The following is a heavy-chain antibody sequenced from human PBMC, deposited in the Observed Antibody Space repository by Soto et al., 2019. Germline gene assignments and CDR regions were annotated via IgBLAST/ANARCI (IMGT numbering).Heavy chain of an antibody. D-gene: IGHD6-19*01. Sequence: PSETLSLTCTVSGGSISSGYWSWIRQPPGKGLEWIGYFHDIGFTNYNTSLRRRVTISVDTSNDQLSLKLTSVTAADTAVYYCAKESIGGWVLHWGQGTLVTVS. CDR2: FHDIGFT. CDR1: GGSISSGY. J-gene: IGHJ4*02. CDR3: AKESIGGWVLH. V-gene: IGHV4-59*01.